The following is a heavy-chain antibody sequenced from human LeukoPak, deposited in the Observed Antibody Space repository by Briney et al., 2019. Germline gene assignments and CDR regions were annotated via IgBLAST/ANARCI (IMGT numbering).Heavy chain of an antibody. CDR1: GYTFTGYY. CDR3: ARAIAAAGHFDY. V-gene: IGHV1-69*05. D-gene: IGHD6-13*01. CDR2: IIPIFGTA. J-gene: IGHJ4*02. Sequence: SVRVSCKASGYTFTGYYMHWVRQAPGQGLEWMGRIIPIFGTANYAQKFQGRVTITTDESTSTAYMELSSLRPEDTAVYYCARAIAAAGHFDYWGQGTLVTVSS.